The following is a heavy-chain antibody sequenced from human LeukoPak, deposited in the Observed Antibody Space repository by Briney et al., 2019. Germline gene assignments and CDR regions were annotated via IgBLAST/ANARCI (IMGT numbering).Heavy chain of an antibody. CDR3: ARDLATYSYGYIYGF. CDR2: VWYDGTNQ. J-gene: IGHJ4*02. Sequence: GGSLRLSCAASGFTFNAYAMHWVRQAPGKGPEWVAVVWYDGTNQYYADSVKGRFTISRDNSKNTVFLQMNSLRAKDTATYYCARDLATYSYGYIYGFWGQGTLVTVSS. V-gene: IGHV3-30*04. CDR1: GFTFNAYA. D-gene: IGHD5-18*01.